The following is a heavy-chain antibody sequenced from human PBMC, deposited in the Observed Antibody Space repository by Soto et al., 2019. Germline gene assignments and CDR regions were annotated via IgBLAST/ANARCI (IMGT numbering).Heavy chain of an antibody. CDR3: ARLIYSYGYYFDY. V-gene: IGHV4-4*02. D-gene: IGHD5-18*01. CDR1: GGSISSSNW. J-gene: IGHJ4*02. CDR2: IYHSGST. Sequence: SETLSLTCAVSGGSISSSNWWSWVRQPPGKGLEWIGEIYHSGSTNYNPSLKSRVTISVDKSKNQFSLKLSSVTAADTAVYYCARLIYSYGYYFDYWGQGTLVTVSS.